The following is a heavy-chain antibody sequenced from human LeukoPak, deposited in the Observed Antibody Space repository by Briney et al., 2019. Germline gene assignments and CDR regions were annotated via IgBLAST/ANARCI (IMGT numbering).Heavy chain of an antibody. D-gene: IGHD3-22*01. CDR1: GFTFTSSA. CDR3: AADFGYSSGYYFSVDAFDI. Sequence: TSVKVSCKASGFTFTSSAVQGVRQARGQRLDGIGWIVVGSGNTNYAQKFQERVTITRDMSTSTAYMELSSLRSEDTAVYYCAADFGYSSGYYFSVDAFDIWGQGTMVTVSS. CDR2: IVVGSGNT. J-gene: IGHJ3*02. V-gene: IGHV1-58*01.